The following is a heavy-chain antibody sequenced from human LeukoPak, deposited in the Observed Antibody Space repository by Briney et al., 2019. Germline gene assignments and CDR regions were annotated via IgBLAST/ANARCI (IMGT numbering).Heavy chain of an antibody. V-gene: IGHV4-38-2*01. J-gene: IGHJ4*02. CDR3: ARGIIAAAPFDY. CDR2: IYYSGST. D-gene: IGHD6-13*01. CDR1: GFTFTNYA. Sequence: GSLRLSCAASGFTFTNYAMSWVRQAPGKGLEWIGSIYYSGSTYYNPSLKSRVTISVDTSKNQFSLKLSSVTAADTAVYYCARGIIAAAPFDYWGQGTLVTVSS.